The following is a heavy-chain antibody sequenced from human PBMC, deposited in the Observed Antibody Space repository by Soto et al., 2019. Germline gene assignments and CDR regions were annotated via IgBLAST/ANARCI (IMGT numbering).Heavy chain of an antibody. CDR3: ARGLGNSSSWFSYNWFDP. CDR2: INHSGST. V-gene: IGHV4-34*01. CDR1: GGSFSGYY. J-gene: IGHJ5*02. D-gene: IGHD6-13*01. Sequence: SETLSLTCAVYGGSFSGYYWSWIRQPPGKGLEWIGEINHSGSTNYNPSLKSRVTISVDTSKNPFSLKLSSVTAADTAVYYCARGLGNSSSWFSYNWFDPWGQGTLVTVSS.